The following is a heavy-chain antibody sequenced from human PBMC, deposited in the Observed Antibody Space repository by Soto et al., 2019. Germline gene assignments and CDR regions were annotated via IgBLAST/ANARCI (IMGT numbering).Heavy chain of an antibody. CDR2: IIPIFGTA. J-gene: IGHJ5*02. CDR3: ARIDPPTSIVPWFDP. CDR1: GGTFSSYA. Sequence: SVKVSCKASGGTFSSYAMRWVRQAPVQGLEWMGGIIPIFGTANYAQKFQGRVTITADESTSTAYMELSSLRSEDTAVYYCARIDPPTSIVPWFDPWGQGTLVTVSS. V-gene: IGHV1-69*13. D-gene: IGHD1-26*01.